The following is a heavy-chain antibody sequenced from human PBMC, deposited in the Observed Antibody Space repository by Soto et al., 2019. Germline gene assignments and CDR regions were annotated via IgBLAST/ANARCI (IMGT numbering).Heavy chain of an antibody. CDR3: AREFAPGSPNYDY. D-gene: IGHD2-21*01. CDR2: ISDNGGTT. V-gene: IGHV3-23*01. CDR1: EFTFSNHA. J-gene: IGHJ4*02. Sequence: GSLRLSWAASEFTFSNHAMIWVRQAPGKGLEWVSSISDNGGTTYYADSVKGRFTISRDNSNNMLFLQMNSLRAEDTALYYCAREFAPGSPNYDYWGLGTLVTVSS.